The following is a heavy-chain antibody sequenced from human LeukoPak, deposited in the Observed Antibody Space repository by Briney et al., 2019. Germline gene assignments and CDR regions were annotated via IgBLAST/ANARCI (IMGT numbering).Heavy chain of an antibody. CDR2: IYPGDSDT. CDR3: ARQDTYYYDSSGYFDAFDI. CDR1: GYSFTSYW. D-gene: IGHD3-22*01. V-gene: IGHV5-51*01. Sequence: GESLKISCKGSGYSFTSYWIGWVRQMPGKGLEWMGIIYPGDSDTRYSPSFQGQVTISADKSISTAYLQWSSLKASDTAMYYCARQDTYYYDSSGYFDAFDIWGQGTMVTVSS. J-gene: IGHJ3*02.